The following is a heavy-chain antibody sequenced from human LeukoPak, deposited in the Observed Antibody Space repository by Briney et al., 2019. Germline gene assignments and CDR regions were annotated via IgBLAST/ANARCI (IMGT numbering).Heavy chain of an antibody. CDR1: GGTFSSYA. Sequence: ASVKVSCKASGGTFSSYAISWVRQAPGQGLEWMGGIIPIFGTANYAQKFQGRVTITADESTSTAYMELSSLRSEDTAVYYCARDSIAAAGTDYYYYYYMDVWGKGTTVTVSS. J-gene: IGHJ6*03. CDR3: ARDSIAAAGTDYYYYYYMDV. V-gene: IGHV1-69*13. D-gene: IGHD6-13*01. CDR2: IIPIFGTA.